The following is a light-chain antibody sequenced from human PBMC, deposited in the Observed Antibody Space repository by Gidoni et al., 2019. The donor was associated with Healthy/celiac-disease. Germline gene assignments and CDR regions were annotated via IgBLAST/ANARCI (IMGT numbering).Light chain of an antibody. Sequence: EIALTQSPGTLSLSPGARATLSCRASQSVSSSYLAWYQQKPGQAPRLLIYAASNRATGIPDRFSGSGSETDFTLTISRLEPEDFAVYYCQQYGSSITFGQGTRLEIK. CDR3: QQYGSSIT. CDR2: AAS. V-gene: IGKV3-20*01. CDR1: QSVSSSY. J-gene: IGKJ5*01.